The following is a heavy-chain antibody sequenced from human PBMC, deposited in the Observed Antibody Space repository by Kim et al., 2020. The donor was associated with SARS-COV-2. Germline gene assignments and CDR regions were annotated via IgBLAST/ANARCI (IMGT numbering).Heavy chain of an antibody. CDR1: GVTFDNYG. CDR2: VTWNGGST. J-gene: IGHJ4*02. D-gene: IGHD1-1*01. Sequence: GGSLRLSCAASGVTFDNYGMSWVRQAPGKGLEWVAVVTWNGGSTGYVDSVKGRFTISRDNAKTSLYLQMNSLRAEDTALYFCARGFYNGSVDCWGQGSLVTVSS. V-gene: IGHV3-20*04. CDR3: ARGFYNGSVDC.